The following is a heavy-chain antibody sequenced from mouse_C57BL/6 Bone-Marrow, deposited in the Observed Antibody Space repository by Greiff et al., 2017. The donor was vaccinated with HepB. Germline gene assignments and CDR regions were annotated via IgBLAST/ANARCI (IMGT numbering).Heavy chain of an antibody. CDR3: ARRLITTVVASGYAMDY. CDR1: GYTFTSYW. D-gene: IGHD1-1*01. V-gene: IGHV1-53*01. J-gene: IGHJ4*01. Sequence: QVQLQQPGTELVKPGASVKLSCKASGYTFTSYWMHWVKQRPGQGLEWIGNINPSNGGTNYNEKFKSKATLTGDKSSSTAYMQLSSLTSEDSAVYYCARRLITTVVASGYAMDYWGQGTSVTVSS. CDR2: INPSNGGT.